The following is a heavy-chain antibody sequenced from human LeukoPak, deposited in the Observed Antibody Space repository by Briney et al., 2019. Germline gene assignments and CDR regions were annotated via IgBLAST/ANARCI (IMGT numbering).Heavy chain of an antibody. V-gene: IGHV4-4*09. CDR2: IYTSGST. Sequence: SETLSLTCTVSGGSISSYYWSWIRQPPGKGLEWSGYIYTSGSTNYNPSLKSRVTISVDTSKNQFSLKLSSVTAADTAVCYCARRVAATAILAFDYWGQGTLVTVSS. D-gene: IGHD2-2*02. CDR3: ARRVAATAILAFDY. CDR1: GGSISSYY. J-gene: IGHJ4*02.